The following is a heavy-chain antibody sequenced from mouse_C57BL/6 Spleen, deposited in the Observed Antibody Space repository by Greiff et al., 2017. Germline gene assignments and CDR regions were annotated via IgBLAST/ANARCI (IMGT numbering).Heavy chain of an antibody. CDR1: GYTFTSYW. CDR3: ARSYYGSSDWYFDV. Sequence: QVQLQQSGAELVRPGTSVKLSCKASGYTFTSYWMHWVKQRPGQGLEWIGVIDPSDSYTNYIQKFKGKATLTVDTSSSTAYMQLSSLTSEDSAVYYCARSYYGSSDWYFDVWGTGTTVTVSS. J-gene: IGHJ1*03. CDR2: IDPSDSYT. V-gene: IGHV1-59*01. D-gene: IGHD1-1*01.